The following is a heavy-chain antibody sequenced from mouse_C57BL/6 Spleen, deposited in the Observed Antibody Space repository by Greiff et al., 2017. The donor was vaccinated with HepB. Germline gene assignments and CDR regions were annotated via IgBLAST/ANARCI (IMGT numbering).Heavy chain of an antibody. CDR1: GYSFTGYY. V-gene: IGHV1-42*01. CDR2: INPSTGGT. D-gene: IGHD2-4*01. CDR3: AIRYDYDGRAYFDY. J-gene: IGHJ2*01. Sequence: EVQLVESGPELVKPGASVKISCKASGYSFTGYYMNWVKQSPEKSLEWIGEINPSTGGTTYNQKFKAKATLTVDKSSSTAYMQLKSLTSEDSAVYYCAIRYDYDGRAYFDYWGQGTTLTVSS.